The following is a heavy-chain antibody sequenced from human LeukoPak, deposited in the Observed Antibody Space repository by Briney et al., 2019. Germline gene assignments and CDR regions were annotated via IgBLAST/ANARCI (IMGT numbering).Heavy chain of an antibody. V-gene: IGHV1-2*06. CDR1: GYTFTAYY. CDR3: ARWGGGNQGH. Sequence: GASVKVSCKASGYTFTAYYMHWVRQAPGQGLEWMGRINPNSGDTIYAQNFQGRVTVTRDTSISTAYMELSRLRSDDTAVYYCARWGGGNQGHWGQGTLVTVSS. D-gene: IGHD4-23*01. CDR2: INPNSGDT. J-gene: IGHJ4*02.